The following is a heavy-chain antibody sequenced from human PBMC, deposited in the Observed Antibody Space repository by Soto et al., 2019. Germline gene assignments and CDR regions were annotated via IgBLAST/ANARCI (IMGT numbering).Heavy chain of an antibody. J-gene: IGHJ4*02. Sequence: GGSLRLSCTASGFTFGDYAMSWFRQAPGKGLEWVGFIRSKAYGGTTEYAASVKGRFTISRDDSKSIAYLQMNSLKTEDTAVYYCTRAPIYTTVTTASPPDYWGQGTLVTVSS. D-gene: IGHD4-17*01. CDR2: IRSKAYGGTT. CDR1: GFTFGDYA. V-gene: IGHV3-49*03. CDR3: TRAPIYTTVTTASPPDY.